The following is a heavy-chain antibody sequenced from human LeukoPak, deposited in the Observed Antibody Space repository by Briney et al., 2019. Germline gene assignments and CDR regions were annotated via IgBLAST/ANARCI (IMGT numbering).Heavy chain of an antibody. D-gene: IGHD6-19*01. CDR1: GGSFSGYY. J-gene: IGHJ5*02. CDR2: INHSGST. Sequence: KPSETLSLTCAVYGGSFSGYYWSWIRQPPGKGLEWIGEINHSGSTNYNPSLKSRVTISVDTSKNQFSLKLSSVTAADTAVYYCARDTIPAFQYSSGSYWFDPWGQGTLVTVSS. V-gene: IGHV4-34*01. CDR3: ARDTIPAFQYSSGSYWFDP.